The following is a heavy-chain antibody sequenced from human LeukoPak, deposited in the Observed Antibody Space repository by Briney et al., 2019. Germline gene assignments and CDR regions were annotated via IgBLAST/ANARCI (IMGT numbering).Heavy chain of an antibody. CDR2: ISSSSSYI. D-gene: IGHD1-26*01. Sequence: GGSLRLSCAASGFTFSSYSMNWVRQAPGKGLEWVSSISSSSSYIYYADSVKGRFTISRDNAKNSLYLQMNSLRAEDTAVYSCAKEVGATEFDYWGQGTLVTVSS. CDR3: AKEVGATEFDY. V-gene: IGHV3-21*04. J-gene: IGHJ4*02. CDR1: GFTFSSYS.